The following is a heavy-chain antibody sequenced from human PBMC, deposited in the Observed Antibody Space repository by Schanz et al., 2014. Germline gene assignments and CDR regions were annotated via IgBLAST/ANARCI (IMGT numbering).Heavy chain of an antibody. V-gene: IGHV3-30*03. CDR2: ISSDGTNK. Sequence: QVQLVESGGGVVRPGRSLRLSCAASGFTFNNYGMHWVRQAPGKGLNWVAVISSDGTNKYYADSVQGRFTLSKDFSKDTLYLQLTSLRPEDTAVYYCARLATSKSRLGDAVDIWGQGTMVTVSS. CDR3: ARLATSKSRLGDAVDI. CDR1: GFTFNNYG. J-gene: IGHJ3*02. D-gene: IGHD6-6*01.